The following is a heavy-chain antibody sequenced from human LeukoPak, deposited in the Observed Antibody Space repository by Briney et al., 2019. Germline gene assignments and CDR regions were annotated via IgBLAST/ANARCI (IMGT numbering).Heavy chain of an antibody. D-gene: IGHD5-18*01. CDR2: IIPILGIA. CDR3: ASIPSGSYGYVRFDP. CDR1: GGTFSSYA. J-gene: IGHJ5*02. Sequence: ASVKVSCKASGGTFSSYAISWVRQAPGQGLEWMGRIIPILGIANYAQKFQGRVTITADKSTSTAYMELSSLRSEDTAVYYCASIPSGSYGYVRFDPWGQGTLVTVSS. V-gene: IGHV1-69*04.